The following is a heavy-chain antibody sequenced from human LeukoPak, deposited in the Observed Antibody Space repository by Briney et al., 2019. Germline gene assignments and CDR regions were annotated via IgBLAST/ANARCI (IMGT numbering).Heavy chain of an antibody. D-gene: IGHD6-25*01. CDR1: GYTFTGYY. Sequence: ASVKVFCKASGYTFTGYYMHWVRQAPGQGLEWMGWINPNSGGTNYAQKFQGRVTMTRDTSISTAYMELSRLRSDDTVVYYCAREPRRSEPTRLPSYYFDYWGQGTLVTVSS. CDR2: INPNSGGT. CDR3: AREPRRSEPTRLPSYYFDY. J-gene: IGHJ4*02. V-gene: IGHV1-2*02.